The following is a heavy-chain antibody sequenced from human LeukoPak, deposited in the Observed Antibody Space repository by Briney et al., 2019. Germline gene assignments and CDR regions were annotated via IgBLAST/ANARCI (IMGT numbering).Heavy chain of an antibody. CDR3: AKDRGGNGNDFDI. CDR2: IRYDGSNK. V-gene: IGHV3-30*02. Sequence: GGSLRLSCEASGFTFNSDGMHWVRQAPGKGLEWVAFIRYDGSNKYYADSVKGRFTISRDNSKNTLYLQMNSLRAEDTAVYYCAKDRGGNGNDFDIWGQGTMVTVSS. J-gene: IGHJ3*02. CDR1: GFTFNSDG. D-gene: IGHD4-23*01.